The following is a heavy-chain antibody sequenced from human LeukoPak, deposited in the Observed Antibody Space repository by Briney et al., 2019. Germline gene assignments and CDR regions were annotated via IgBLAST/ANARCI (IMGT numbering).Heavy chain of an antibody. CDR1: GFTFSDYY. CDR3: ARDRYGDYGYYYYYYGMDA. V-gene: IGHV3-11*01. D-gene: IGHD4-17*01. Sequence: GGSLRLSCAASGFTFSDYYMSWIRQAPGKGLEWVSYISSSGSTIYYADSVKGRFTISRDNAKNSLYLQMNSLRAEDTAVYYCARDRYGDYGYYYYYYGMDAWGQGTTVTVSS. J-gene: IGHJ6*02. CDR2: ISSSGSTI.